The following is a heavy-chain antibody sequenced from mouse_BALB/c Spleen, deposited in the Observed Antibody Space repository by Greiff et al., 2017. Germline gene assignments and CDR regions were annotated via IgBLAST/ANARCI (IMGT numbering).Heavy chain of an antibody. V-gene: IGHV1-7*01. CDR1: GYTFTSYW. CDR2: INPSTGYT. Sequence: VKLLESGAELAKPGASVKMSCKASGYTFTSYWMHWVKQRPGQGLEWIGYINPSTGYTEYNQKFKDKATLTADKSSSTAYMQLSSLTSEDSAVYYCARGKDYGNPAWFAYWGQGTLVTVSA. CDR3: ARGKDYGNPAWFAY. J-gene: IGHJ3*01. D-gene: IGHD2-1*01.